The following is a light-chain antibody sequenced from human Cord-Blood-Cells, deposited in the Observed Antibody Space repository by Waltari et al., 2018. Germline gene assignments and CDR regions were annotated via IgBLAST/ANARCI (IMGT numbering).Light chain of an antibody. V-gene: IGLV2-23*01. CDR3: CSDAGSSTWV. J-gene: IGLJ3*02. CDR1: SSAVGSYNI. CDR2: EGS. Sequence: QSALTQPPSVSGSPGQSITISCTGTSSAVGSYNIFSWYQQHHGKAPKLMIYEGSKLPAGVSNRCSGSKSGNTASLTIFVLQAEDEADYYCCSDAGSSTWVFGGGTKLTVL.